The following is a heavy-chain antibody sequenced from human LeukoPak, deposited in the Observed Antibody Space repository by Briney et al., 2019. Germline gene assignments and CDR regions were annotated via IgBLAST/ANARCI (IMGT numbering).Heavy chain of an antibody. D-gene: IGHD3-3*01. J-gene: IGHJ5*02. CDR2: INPNSGGT. V-gene: IGHV1-2*02. Sequence: ASVKVSCKASGYTFTGYYMHWVRQAPGQGLERMGWINPNSGGTNYAQKFQGRVTMTRDTSISTAYMELSRLRSDDTAVYYCARDSMYYDFWSGNQENWFDPWGQGTLVTVSS. CDR3: ARDSMYYDFWSGNQENWFDP. CDR1: GYTFTGYY.